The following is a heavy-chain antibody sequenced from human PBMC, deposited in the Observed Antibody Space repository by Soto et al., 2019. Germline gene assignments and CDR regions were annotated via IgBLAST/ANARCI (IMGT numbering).Heavy chain of an antibody. V-gene: IGHV4-34*01. Sequence: ASETLSLTCAVYGGSFSGYYWSWIRQPPGKGLEWIGEINHSGSTNYNPSLKSRVTISVDTSKNQFSLKLSSVTAADTAVYYCARGPPPIAFYDSSGYSDYWGQGTLVTVSS. CDR2: INHSGST. CDR1: GGSFSGYY. CDR3: ARGPPPIAFYDSSGYSDY. J-gene: IGHJ4*02. D-gene: IGHD3-22*01.